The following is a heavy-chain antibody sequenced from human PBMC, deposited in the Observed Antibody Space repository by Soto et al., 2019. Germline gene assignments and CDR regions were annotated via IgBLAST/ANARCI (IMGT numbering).Heavy chain of an antibody. Sequence: ASVKVSCKASGYTFTSYAMHWVRQAPGQRLEWMGWINAGNGNTKYSQKFQGRVTITRDTSASTAYMELSSLRSEDTAVYYCASAPGPYCSGGSCYVFDPWGQGTLVTVSS. CDR2: INAGNGNT. CDR1: GYTFTSYA. V-gene: IGHV1-3*01. J-gene: IGHJ5*02. CDR3: ASAPGPYCSGGSCYVFDP. D-gene: IGHD2-15*01.